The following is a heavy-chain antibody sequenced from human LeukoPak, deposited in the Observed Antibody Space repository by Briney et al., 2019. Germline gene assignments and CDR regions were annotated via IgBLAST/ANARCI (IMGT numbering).Heavy chain of an antibody. CDR1: GGSISSYY. D-gene: IGHD2-2*01. V-gene: IGHV4-4*07. CDR2: IYTSGRT. J-gene: IGHJ3*02. Sequence: KPSETLSLTCTVSGGSISSYYWSWIRQPAGKGLEWIWLIYTSGRTNYNPSLKSRVTMSVDTSKNQFSLKLSSVTAADTAVYYCARDPICSSTSCPRSYAFDIWGQGTMVTVSS. CDR3: ARDPICSSTSCPRSYAFDI.